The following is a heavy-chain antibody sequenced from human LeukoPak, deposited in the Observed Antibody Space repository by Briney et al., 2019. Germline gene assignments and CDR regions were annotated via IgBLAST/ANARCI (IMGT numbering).Heavy chain of an antibody. CDR1: GGSISSGGYS. CDR3: ARAQTVLRYFDWPRPGDAFDI. V-gene: IGHV4-30-2*01. Sequence: PSQTLSLTCAVSGGSISSGGYSWSWIRQPPGKGLEWIGYIYHSGSTYYNPSLKSRVTISVDRSKNQFSLKLSSVTAADTAVYYCARAQTVLRYFDWPRPGDAFDIWGQGTMVTVSS. J-gene: IGHJ3*02. CDR2: IYHSGST. D-gene: IGHD3-9*01.